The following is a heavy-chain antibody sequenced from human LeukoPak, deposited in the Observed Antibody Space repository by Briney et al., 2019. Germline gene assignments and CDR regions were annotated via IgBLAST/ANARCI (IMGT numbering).Heavy chain of an antibody. CDR3: ARDFGRGYCSSTSCYGWFDP. V-gene: IGHV3-66*02. D-gene: IGHD2-2*01. CDR1: GFTVSSKY. CDR2: IFSGDNT. J-gene: IGHJ5*02. Sequence: GGSLRLSCAASGFTVSSKYMSWVRQAPGKGLEWVSVIFSGDNTYYADSVKGRFTISRDNSKNTLYLQMNSLRAEDTAVYYCARDFGRGYCSSTSCYGWFDPRGQGTLVTVSS.